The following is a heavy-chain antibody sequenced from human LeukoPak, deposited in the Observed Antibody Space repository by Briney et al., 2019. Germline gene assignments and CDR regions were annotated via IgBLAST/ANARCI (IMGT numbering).Heavy chain of an antibody. CDR2: ISWNSGSI. D-gene: IGHD2-21*02. J-gene: IGHJ6*02. CDR1: GFTFDDYA. Sequence: GRSLRLSCAASGFTFDDYAMHWVRQAPGKGLEWVSGISWNSGSIGYADSVKGRFTISRDNAKNSLYLQMNSLRAENTALFYFAKVMGGGVDCYPPSYYYGMDVWGQGPRSPSP. CDR3: AKVMGGGVDCYPPSYYYGMDV. V-gene: IGHV3-9*01.